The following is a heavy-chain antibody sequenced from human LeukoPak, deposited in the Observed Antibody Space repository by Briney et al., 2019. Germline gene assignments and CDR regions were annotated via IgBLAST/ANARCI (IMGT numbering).Heavy chain of an antibody. CDR1: GGTFSNYA. CDR2: IIPIFDTS. J-gene: IGHJ3*02. CDR3: ASGGNFWSGSSLQGAFDI. V-gene: IGHV1-69*13. D-gene: IGHD3-3*01. Sequence: GASVKVSCKASGGTFSNYAISWVRQAPGQGLEWMGEIIPIFDTSNYAQKFRGRVTITADESTSTAYMELSSLRSEDTAVYYCASGGNFWSGSSLQGAFDIWGQGTMVTVSS.